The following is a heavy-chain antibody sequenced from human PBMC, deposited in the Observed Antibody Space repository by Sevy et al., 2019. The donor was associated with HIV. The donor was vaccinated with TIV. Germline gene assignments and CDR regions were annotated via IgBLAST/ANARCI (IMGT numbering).Heavy chain of an antibody. Sequence: SETLSLTCAVYGGSFSGYYWSWIRQPPGKGLEWIGEINHSGSTNYNPSLKSRVTISVDTSKNQFSLKLSSVTAADTAVYYCARDRGRYYYGSGSHDNWFDPWGQGTLVTVSS. J-gene: IGHJ5*02. CDR2: INHSGST. V-gene: IGHV4-34*01. D-gene: IGHD3-10*01. CDR1: GGSFSGYY. CDR3: ARDRGRYYYGSGSHDNWFDP.